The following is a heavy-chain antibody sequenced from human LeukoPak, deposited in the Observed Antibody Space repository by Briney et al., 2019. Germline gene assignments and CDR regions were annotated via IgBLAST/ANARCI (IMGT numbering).Heavy chain of an antibody. Sequence: GGSLRLSCAASGFTFSSYAMSWVRQAPGKGLEWVSAISGSGGSTYYADFVKGRFTISRDNSKNTLYLQVNSLRAEDTAVYYCARDCSGDDAFDIWGQGTMVTVSS. CDR1: GFTFSSYA. CDR3: ARDCSGDDAFDI. CDR2: ISGSGGST. J-gene: IGHJ3*02. V-gene: IGHV3-23*01. D-gene: IGHD2-15*01.